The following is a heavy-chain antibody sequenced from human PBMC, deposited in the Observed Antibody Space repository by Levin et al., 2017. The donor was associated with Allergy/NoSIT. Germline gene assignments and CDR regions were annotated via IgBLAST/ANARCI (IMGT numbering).Heavy chain of an antibody. J-gene: IGHJ4*02. Sequence: RASETLSLTCTVAGGSISSSSHYWGWIRQPPGKGLEWIGSRHYSGITFYNPSLKSRLTISVETSKKKFSLNLTSVTAADTAVYYCARHKGGRTITTIRGLIDNWGQGIQVTVSS. CDR3: ARHKGGRTITTIRGLIDN. CDR2: RHYSGIT. CDR1: GGSISSSSHY. V-gene: IGHV4-39*01. D-gene: IGHD3-10*01.